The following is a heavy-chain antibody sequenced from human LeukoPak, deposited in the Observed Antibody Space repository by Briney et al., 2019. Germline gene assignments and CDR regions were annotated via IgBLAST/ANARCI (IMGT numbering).Heavy chain of an antibody. CDR1: GFTFSSYS. CDR3: ARDPQSRYYDSTPRGFDP. D-gene: IGHD3-22*01. CDR2: ISSSSSTI. J-gene: IGHJ5*02. Sequence: GGSLSLSCAASGFTFSSYSMNWVRQAPGKGLEWVSYISSSSSTIYYADSVKGRFTISRDNAKNSLYLQMNSLRAEDTAVYYCARDPQSRYYDSTPRGFDPWGQGTLVTVSS. V-gene: IGHV3-48*01.